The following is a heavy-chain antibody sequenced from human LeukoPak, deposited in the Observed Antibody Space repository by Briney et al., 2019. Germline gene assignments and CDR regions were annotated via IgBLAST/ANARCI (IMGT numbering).Heavy chain of an antibody. V-gene: IGHV3-30*04. Sequence: GGSLRLSCAASGFTFSSYAMHWVRQAPGKGLEWVAVISYDGSNKYYADSVKGRFTISRDNSKNTLYLQMNSLRSEDTAVYYCARRGRYCSSTSCSAHFDYWGQGTLVTVSS. CDR1: GFTFSSYA. CDR2: ISYDGSNK. J-gene: IGHJ4*02. CDR3: ARRGRYCSSTSCSAHFDY. D-gene: IGHD2-2*01.